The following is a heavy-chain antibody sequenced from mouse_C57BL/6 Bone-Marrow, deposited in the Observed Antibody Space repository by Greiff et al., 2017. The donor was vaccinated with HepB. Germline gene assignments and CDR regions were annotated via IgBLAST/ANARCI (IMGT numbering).Heavy chain of an antibody. CDR3: SRDRSPWYFDV. CDR2: ISDGGSYT. CDR1: GFTFSSYA. V-gene: IGHV5-4*01. J-gene: IGHJ1*03. Sequence: EVQVVESGGGLVKPGGSLKLSCAASGFTFSSYAMSWVRQTPEKRLEWVATISDGGSYTYYPDNVKGRFTISRDNAKNNLYLQMSNLTSEDTAMYYCSRDRSPWYFDVWGTGTTVTVSS.